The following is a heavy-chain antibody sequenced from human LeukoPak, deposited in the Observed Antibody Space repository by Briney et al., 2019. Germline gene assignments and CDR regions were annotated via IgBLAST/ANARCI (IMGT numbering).Heavy chain of an antibody. J-gene: IGHJ6*02. D-gene: IGHD6-19*01. CDR2: ISGSGGTT. V-gene: IGHV3-23*01. CDR1: GFIFSTYG. Sequence: GGSLRLSCAASGFIFSTYGMRWVRQAPGKGLEWVSSISGSGGTTFYADSMKGRFTISRDNSKNTLYLQMNSLRAEDTAAYYCANAGPGYNSGSNYYYGMDVWGQGTTVTVSS. CDR3: ANAGPGYNSGSNYYYGMDV.